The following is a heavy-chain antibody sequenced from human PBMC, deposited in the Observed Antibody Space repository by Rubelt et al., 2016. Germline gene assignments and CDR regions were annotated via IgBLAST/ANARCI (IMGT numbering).Heavy chain of an antibody. D-gene: IGHD4-17*01. CDR1: GYSFITYA. CDR2: ISAYNGDT. V-gene: IGHV1-18*01. J-gene: IGHJ4*02. Sequence: QVQLVQSGAEMRKPGASVKVSCQTSGYSFITYAVNWVRQAPGQGLEWMGWISAYNGDTKYAHKLHGRVTLTTETSTNTAYMELTNLKSDDTAVYYCGRAWDYGDRFPIDDWGQGTLVTVSS. CDR3: GRAWDYGDRFPIDD.